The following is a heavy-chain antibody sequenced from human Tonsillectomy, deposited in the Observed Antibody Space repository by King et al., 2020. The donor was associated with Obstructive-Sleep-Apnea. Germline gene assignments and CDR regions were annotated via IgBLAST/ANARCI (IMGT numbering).Heavy chain of an antibody. V-gene: IGHV4-59*01. CDR1: VGSISGSY. D-gene: IGHD3-16*02. Sequence: QLQESGPGLVKPSETLSLTCTVSVGSISGSYWSGIRQPPGKGLEWMGYIYYNGSTNYNPSLKRQVTISVNTAKNQFSLRLSFVTASDTAVYYCARESLDVWGQGTTVTVSS. CDR2: IYYNGST. CDR3: ARESLDV. J-gene: IGHJ6*02.